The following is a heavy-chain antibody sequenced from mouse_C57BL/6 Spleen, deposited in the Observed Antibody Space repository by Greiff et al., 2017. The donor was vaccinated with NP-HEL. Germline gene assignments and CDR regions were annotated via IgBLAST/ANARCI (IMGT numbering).Heavy chain of an antibody. J-gene: IGHJ4*01. Sequence: EVQVVESGGGLVQPKGSLKLSCAASGFSFNTYAMNWVRQAPGKGLEWVARIRSKSNNYATYYADSVKDRFTISRDDSESMLYLQMNNLKTEDTAMYYCVRQEDAMDYWGQGTSVTVSS. CDR1: GFSFNTYA. CDR3: VRQEDAMDY. CDR2: IRSKSNNYAT. V-gene: IGHV10-1*01.